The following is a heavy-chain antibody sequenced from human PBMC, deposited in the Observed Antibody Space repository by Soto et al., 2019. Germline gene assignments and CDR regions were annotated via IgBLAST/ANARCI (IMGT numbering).Heavy chain of an antibody. Sequence: PGGSLRLSCAASGFNFNNYWMTWVRQAPGEGLAWVASINEDGSEESYVDSVKGRFTISRDNAKNSLFLQMNSLRVEDTAVYYCASIRRSSSWDYWGRGTLVTVSS. CDR2: INEDGSEE. CDR3: ASIRRSSSWDY. V-gene: IGHV3-7*01. D-gene: IGHD2-2*01. J-gene: IGHJ4*02. CDR1: GFNFNNYW.